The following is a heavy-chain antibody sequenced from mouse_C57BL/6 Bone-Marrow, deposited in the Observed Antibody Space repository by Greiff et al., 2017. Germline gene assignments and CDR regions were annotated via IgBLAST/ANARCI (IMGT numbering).Heavy chain of an antibody. CDR1: GFTFSDYY. CDR2: ISNGGGST. Sequence: EVQLQESGGGLVQPGGSLKLSCAASGFTFSDYYMYWVRQTPEKRLEWVAYISNGGGSTYYPDTVKGRFTISRDNAKNTLFLQMTSLRSEDTAMYYCARGLLRYPFAYWGQGTLVTVSA. J-gene: IGHJ3*01. CDR3: ARGLLRYPFAY. V-gene: IGHV5-12*03. D-gene: IGHD1-1*01.